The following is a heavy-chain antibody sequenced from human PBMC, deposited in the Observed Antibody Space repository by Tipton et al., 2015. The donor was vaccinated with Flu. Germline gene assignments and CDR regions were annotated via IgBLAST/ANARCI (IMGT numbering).Heavy chain of an antibody. V-gene: IGHV4-4*07. CDR1: GAFISGYF. CDR3: ARLFRSWSSGPGWFDP. Sequence: TLSLTCTVSGAFISGYFWSWIRQPAGKGLEWIGRLSSSGTTNYSPSLKSRLTMSVDWSKKQFSLKLTSVTAADTAVYYCARLFRSWSSGPGWFDPWGQGTLVTVSS. CDR2: LSSSGTT. D-gene: IGHD3-22*01. J-gene: IGHJ5*02.